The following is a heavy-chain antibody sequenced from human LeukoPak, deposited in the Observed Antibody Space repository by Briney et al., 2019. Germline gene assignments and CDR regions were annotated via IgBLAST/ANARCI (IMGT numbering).Heavy chain of an antibody. CDR1: GYMFSNFFTSYG. V-gene: IGHV1-18*01. CDR2: ISAYNGNT. J-gene: IGHJ4*02. D-gene: IGHD6-19*01. Sequence: ASVTVSCKASGYMFSNFFTSYGISWVRQAPGQGLEWMGWISAYNGNTNYAQKLQGRVTMTTDTSTSTAYMELRSLRSDDTAVYYCARAVGRGWYPTDFDYWGQGTLVTVSS. CDR3: ARAVGRGWYPTDFDY.